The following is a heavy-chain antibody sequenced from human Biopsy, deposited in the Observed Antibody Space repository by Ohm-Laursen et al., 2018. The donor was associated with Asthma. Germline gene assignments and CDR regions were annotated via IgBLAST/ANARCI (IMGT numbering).Heavy chain of an antibody. CDR1: GFNFSYYS. D-gene: IGHD5-18*01. Sequence: SLRLSCAASGFNFSYYSMIWVRQAPGKGLEWVSYISSSSSTIYYADSVKGRFTISRDNAKNSLYLQMNSLRDEDTAVYYCARFKRGYSYGYAGVFDYWGRGTLVTVSS. CDR2: ISSSSSTI. CDR3: ARFKRGYSYGYAGVFDY. J-gene: IGHJ4*02. V-gene: IGHV3-48*02.